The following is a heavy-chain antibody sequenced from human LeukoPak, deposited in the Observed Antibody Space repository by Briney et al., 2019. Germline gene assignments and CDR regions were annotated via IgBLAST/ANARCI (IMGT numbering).Heavy chain of an antibody. V-gene: IGHV1-18*01. Sequence: ASVKVSCKASGYTFTSYGISWVRQAPGQGLEWMGWISAYNGNTNYAQKLQGRVTMTTDTSTSTAYMELRSLRSDDTAVYYCARDPPGSLAKDAFDIWGQGTMVTVSS. J-gene: IGHJ3*02. CDR3: ARDPPGSLAKDAFDI. D-gene: IGHD3-3*02. CDR1: GYTFTSYG. CDR2: ISAYNGNT.